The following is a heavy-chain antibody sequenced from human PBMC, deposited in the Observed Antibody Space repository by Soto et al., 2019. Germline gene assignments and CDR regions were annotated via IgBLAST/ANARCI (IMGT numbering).Heavy chain of an antibody. J-gene: IGHJ4*02. CDR1: GFTVSSNY. Sequence: EVQLVETGGGLIQPGGSLRLSCAASGFTVSSNYMSWVRQAPGKGLAWVSVIYSGGSTYYAHSLKGRITISRDNSKNTLYLQMNSLRAEATAVYYCARGDYDSSGYSIWGQGTLVTVSS. D-gene: IGHD3-22*01. CDR2: IYSGGST. V-gene: IGHV3-53*02. CDR3: ARGDYDSSGYSI.